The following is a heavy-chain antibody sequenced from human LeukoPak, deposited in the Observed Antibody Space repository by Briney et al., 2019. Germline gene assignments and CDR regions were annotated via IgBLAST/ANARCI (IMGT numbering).Heavy chain of an antibody. J-gene: IGHJ6*03. CDR2: IYTSGST. D-gene: IGHD5-18*01. CDR1: GGSISSYY. V-gene: IGHV4-4*07. CDR3: AREGYSYGYYYYYMDV. Sequence: PSETLSLTCTVSGGSISSYYWSWIRQPAGKGLEWIGRIYTSGSTNYNPSLKSRVTMSVDTSKNQLSLKLSSVTAADTAVYYCAREGYSYGYYYYYMDVWGKGTTVTVSS.